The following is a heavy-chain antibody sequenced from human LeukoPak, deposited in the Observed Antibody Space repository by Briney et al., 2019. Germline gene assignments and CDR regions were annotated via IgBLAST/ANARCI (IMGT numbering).Heavy chain of an antibody. CDR1: GGSFSDYY. V-gene: IGHV4-34*01. D-gene: IGHD3-10*01. CDR3: ARIQIWFGESRLDY. CDR2: INHSGST. Sequence: PSETLSLTCAVYGGSFSDYYWSWIRQPPGKGLEWIGEINHSGSTNYNPSLKSRVTISVDTSKNQFSLKLSSVTAADTAVYYCARIQIWFGESRLDYWGQGTLVTVSS. J-gene: IGHJ4*02.